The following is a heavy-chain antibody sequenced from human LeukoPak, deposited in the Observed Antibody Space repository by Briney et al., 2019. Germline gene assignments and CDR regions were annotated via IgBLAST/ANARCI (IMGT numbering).Heavy chain of an antibody. V-gene: IGHV3-7*03. CDR3: ARDLGTIAAAGIDY. CDR1: GFTFSSYW. Sequence: PGGSLRLSCAASGFTFSSYWVSWVRQAPGKGLEWVANIKQDGSEKYYVDSVKGRFTISRDNAKNSLYLQMNSLRAEDTAVYYCARDLGTIAAAGIDYWGQGTLVTVSS. CDR2: IKQDGSEK. J-gene: IGHJ4*02. D-gene: IGHD6-13*01.